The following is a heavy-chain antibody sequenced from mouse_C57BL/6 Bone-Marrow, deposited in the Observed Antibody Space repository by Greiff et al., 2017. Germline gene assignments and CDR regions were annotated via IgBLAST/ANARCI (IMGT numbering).Heavy chain of an antibody. Sequence: EVKVIESGGDLVKPGGSLKLSCAASGFTFSSYGMSWVRQTPDKRLEWVATISSGGSYTYYPDSVKGRFTISRDNAKNTLYLQMSSLKSEDTAMYYCARKIRLLAYWGQGTLVTVSA. CDR1: GFTFSSYG. CDR2: ISSGGSYT. V-gene: IGHV5-6*01. J-gene: IGHJ3*01. D-gene: IGHD3-2*02. CDR3: ARKIRLLAY.